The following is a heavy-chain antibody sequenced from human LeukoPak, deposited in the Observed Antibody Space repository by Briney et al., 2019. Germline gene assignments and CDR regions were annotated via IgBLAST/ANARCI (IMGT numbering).Heavy chain of an antibody. Sequence: GGSLRLSCAASGFTSNYAMHWVRQAPGKGLEWVAVISYDGSNKYYADSVKGRFTISRDNSKNTLYLQMNSLRAEDTAVYYCAGEYSSSPGVYFQHWGQGTLVTVSS. V-gene: IGHV3-30-3*01. CDR2: ISYDGSNK. D-gene: IGHD6-13*01. CDR1: GFTSNYA. J-gene: IGHJ1*01. CDR3: AGEYSSSPGVYFQH.